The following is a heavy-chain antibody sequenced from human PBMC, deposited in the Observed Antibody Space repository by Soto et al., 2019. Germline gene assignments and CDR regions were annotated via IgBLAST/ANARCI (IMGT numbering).Heavy chain of an antibody. D-gene: IGHD1-26*01. V-gene: IGHV1-18*04. CDR2: ISAYNGNT. CDR1: GDTFTSYG. CDR3: ARDQKVPTLFKGRPSPCMHV. Sequence: ASVKVSCKACGDTFTSYGISWVRQAPGQGLEWMGWISAYNGNTNYAQKLQGRVTMTTDTSTSTAYMELRSLRSDDTAVYYCARDQKVPTLFKGRPSPCMHVWGEATTVTLSS. J-gene: IGHJ6*02.